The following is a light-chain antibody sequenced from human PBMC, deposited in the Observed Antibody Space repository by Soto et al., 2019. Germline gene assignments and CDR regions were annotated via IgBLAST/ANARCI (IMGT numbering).Light chain of an antibody. CDR3: QQSLTVWT. CDR1: QRIGVY. Sequence: DIQMTQSPSSLSASVGDRVTITCRTSQRIGVYLNWYQQKLGQAPKLLIYAASSLQSGVPARFGGSGSGTDFTLTISSLQPGDFATYYCQQSLTVWTFGQGTVVDI. J-gene: IGKJ1*01. V-gene: IGKV1-39*01. CDR2: AAS.